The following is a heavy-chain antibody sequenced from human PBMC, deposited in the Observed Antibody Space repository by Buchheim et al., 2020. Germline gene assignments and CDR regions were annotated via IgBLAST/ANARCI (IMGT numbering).Heavy chain of an antibody. J-gene: IGHJ4*02. CDR3: ARDYSIAAAGDDY. CDR2: IWYDGSNK. Sequence: QVQLVESGGGVVQPGRSLRLSCAASGFTFSSYGMHWVRQAPGKGLEWVGVIWYDGSNKYYADSVKGRFTISRDNSKNTLYLQMNSLRAEDTAVYYCARDYSIAAAGDDYWGQGTL. CDR1: GFTFSSYG. V-gene: IGHV3-33*01. D-gene: IGHD6-13*01.